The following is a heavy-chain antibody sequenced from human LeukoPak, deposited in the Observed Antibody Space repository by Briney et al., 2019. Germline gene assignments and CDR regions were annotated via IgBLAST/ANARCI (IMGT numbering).Heavy chain of an antibody. Sequence: AGGSLRLSCVVSGFTFSETWMHWVRHAPGEGLVWVSRIEKNGNTTYADSVKGRFTISRDNAKNSLYLQMNSLRAEDTAVYYCAARIVVVPAAIPDYWGQGTLVAVSS. D-gene: IGHD2-2*01. CDR1: GFTFSETW. J-gene: IGHJ4*02. V-gene: IGHV3-74*01. CDR2: IEKNGNT. CDR3: AARIVVVPAAIPDY.